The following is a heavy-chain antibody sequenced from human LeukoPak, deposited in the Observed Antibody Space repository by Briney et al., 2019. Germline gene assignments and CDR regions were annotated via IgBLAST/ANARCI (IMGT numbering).Heavy chain of an antibody. V-gene: IGHV3-11*06. J-gene: IGHJ4*02. Sequence: GGSLRLSCAASGFPFSGFYMTWIRQTPGKGPEWLSDISSSGDYTDYADSVKGRFTISRDNTKNSLYLQMTSLRAEDTAVYYCARAAVTLELLSEHYYFDYWGQGVLVTVSS. CDR3: ARAAVTLELLSEHYYFDY. CDR2: ISSSGDYT. CDR1: GFPFSGFY. D-gene: IGHD2-21*01.